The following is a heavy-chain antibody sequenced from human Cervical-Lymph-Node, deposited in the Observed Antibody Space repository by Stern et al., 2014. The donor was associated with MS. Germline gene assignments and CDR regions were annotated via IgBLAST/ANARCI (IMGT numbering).Heavy chain of an antibody. J-gene: IGHJ4*02. CDR2: IYPGDSAT. CDR1: GYTFSSHW. Sequence: EVQLVESGAEVKKPGESLKISCKAYGYTFSSHWIAWVRQMPGKGLEWMGIIYPGDSATKYSASFQGQVTISVDKSISTAYLQWSSLKASDTAMYYCARRALPVAGYYFDYWGQGTLVTVSS. CDR3: ARRALPVAGYYFDY. V-gene: IGHV5-51*01. D-gene: IGHD6-19*01.